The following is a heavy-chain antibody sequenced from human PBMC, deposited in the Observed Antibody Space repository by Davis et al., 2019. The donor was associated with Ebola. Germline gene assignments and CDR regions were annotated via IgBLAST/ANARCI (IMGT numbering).Heavy chain of an antibody. J-gene: IGHJ4*02. V-gene: IGHV5-51*01. Sequence: KVSCKGSGYSFTSYWIGWVRQMPGKGLEWMGIIYSGDSDTRYRPSFQGQVTMSADKSITTAYLQWSSLKASDTAMYYCARHRPFGDYAIDYWGQGTLVTVSS. CDR1: GYSFTSYW. D-gene: IGHD4-17*01. CDR2: IYSGDSDT. CDR3: ARHRPFGDYAIDY.